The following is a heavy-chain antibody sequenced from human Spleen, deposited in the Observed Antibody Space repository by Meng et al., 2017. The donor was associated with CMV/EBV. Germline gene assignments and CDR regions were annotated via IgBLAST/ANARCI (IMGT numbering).Heavy chain of an antibody. CDR1: GFTFSRYT. D-gene: IGHD6-13*01. Sequence: GESLKISCAASGFTFSRYTMNWVRQAPGKGLEWVSYINSMRSTIYYADSVKGRFTISRDNTKNSLYLQMNSLRAEDTALYYCARETAAGTDMYYFDYWGQGTLVTVSS. CDR3: ARETAAGTDMYYFDY. CDR2: INSMRSTI. V-gene: IGHV3-48*04. J-gene: IGHJ4*02.